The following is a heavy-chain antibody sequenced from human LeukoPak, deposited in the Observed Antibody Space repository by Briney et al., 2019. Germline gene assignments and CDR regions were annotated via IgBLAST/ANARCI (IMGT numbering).Heavy chain of an antibody. J-gene: IGHJ4*02. D-gene: IGHD3-22*01. CDR3: ATDYYDSSGYYPGTY. Sequence: SETLSLTCAVYGGSFSGYYWSWIRQPPGKGLEWIGEIDHSGSTNYNPSLKSRVTISVDTSKNQFSLKLSSVTAADTAVYYCATDYYDSSGYYPGTYWGQGTLVTVSS. CDR2: IDHSGST. V-gene: IGHV4-34*09. CDR1: GGSFSGYY.